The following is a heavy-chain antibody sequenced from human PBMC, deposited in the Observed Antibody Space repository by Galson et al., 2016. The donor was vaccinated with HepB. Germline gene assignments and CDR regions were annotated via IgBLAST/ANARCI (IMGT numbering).Heavy chain of an antibody. CDR3: ARGVSNWFDP. Sequence: SLRLSCAASGFTVSSNFMVWVRQAPGRGLEWVSVIYGGGSTYYADSVKGRFTIPRDNSKNTLYLQMNSLRAEDTAVYYCARGVSNWFDPWGQGALVTVSS. CDR2: IYGGGST. J-gene: IGHJ5*02. D-gene: IGHD2-21*01. CDR1: GFTVSSNF. V-gene: IGHV3-66*01.